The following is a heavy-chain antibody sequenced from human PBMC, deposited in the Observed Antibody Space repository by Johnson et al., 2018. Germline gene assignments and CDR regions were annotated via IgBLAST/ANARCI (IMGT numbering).Heavy chain of an antibody. CDR1: GLKFDDYA. CDR2: ISWNSGAI. J-gene: IGHJ6*03. CDR3: ARGRGGGKYEFWAGYSGKMDG. V-gene: IGHV3-9*01. Sequence: EVQLVESGGGLVQPGRSVRLSCAASGLKFDDYAMHWVRPAPGKGLQWVSGISWNSGAIGYADSIKGRFTISRDNSKNSLYLQMNSLTPEDTALYYCARGRGGGKYEFWAGYSGKMDGWGKGTTVTVS. D-gene: IGHD3-3*01.